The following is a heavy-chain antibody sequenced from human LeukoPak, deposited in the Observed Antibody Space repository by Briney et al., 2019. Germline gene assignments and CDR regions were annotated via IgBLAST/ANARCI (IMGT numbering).Heavy chain of an antibody. V-gene: IGHV3-21*01. D-gene: IGHD4-17*01. CDR2: ISSSSDYI. CDR1: GFTFSTYS. J-gene: IGHJ4*02. Sequence: GGSLRLSCAASGFTFSTYSMNWVRQAPGKGLEWVSSISSSSDYIYYADSVKGRFTISGDNAKNSLYLQMNSLRAEDTAVYYCASGDYGDYAGPSGYWGQGTLVTVSS. CDR3: ASGDYGDYAGPSGY.